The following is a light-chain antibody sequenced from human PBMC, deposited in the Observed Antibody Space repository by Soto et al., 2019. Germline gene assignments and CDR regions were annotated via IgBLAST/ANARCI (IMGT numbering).Light chain of an antibody. V-gene: IGKV1-39*01. CDR1: QSISSY. J-gene: IGKJ1*01. CDR2: TAS. CDR3: QQYNSYPWT. Sequence: DIQMTQSPSSLSAYVGDRVTITCRASQSISSYLNWYQQKPGKAPNLLIYTASTLESGVPSRFSGSGSGTEFTLTINSLQPADFATYYCQQYNSYPWTFGQGTKVDIK.